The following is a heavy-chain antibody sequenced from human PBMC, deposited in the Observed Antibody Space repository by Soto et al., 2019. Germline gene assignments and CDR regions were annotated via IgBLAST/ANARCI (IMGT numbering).Heavy chain of an antibody. Sequence: PGGSLRLSCAASGFSFASYSMNWLRQAPGKGLEWVSSISSKPNHTSFYIHYAESVKGRFTISRDNAKDSLYLQMKTLRAEDTGVYYCARVRLEYSNKPYFFDNWGRGTQVTVSS. CDR1: GFSFASYS. CDR2: ISSKPNHTSFYI. V-gene: IGHV3-21*01. CDR3: ARVRLEYSNKPYFFDN. J-gene: IGHJ4*02. D-gene: IGHD4-4*01.